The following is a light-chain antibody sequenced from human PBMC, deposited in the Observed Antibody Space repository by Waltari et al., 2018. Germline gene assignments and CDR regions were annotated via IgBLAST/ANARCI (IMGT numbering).Light chain of an antibody. Sequence: DIQMTQSPSFVSASVGDRVTIPCRAGQGINKWLAWFQQKPGKAPKLLIYAASNLQRGVPSRFSGSGSWTDFTLTITSLQPDDFATYYCQQTDSFPPTFGGGTKVDFK. V-gene: IGKV1-12*01. CDR3: QQTDSFPPT. CDR1: QGINKW. CDR2: AAS. J-gene: IGKJ4*01.